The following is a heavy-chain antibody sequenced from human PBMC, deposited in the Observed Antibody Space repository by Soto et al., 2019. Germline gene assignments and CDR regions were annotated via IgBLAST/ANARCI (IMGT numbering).Heavy chain of an antibody. Sequence: QVQLVQSGAEVKKPGSSVKVSCKSSGYTFTIYTVTWVRQAPGQGLEWMGRIIPIFTQTNYAQKFPDRVTITADKSKSTVYMELSGLRYEDKAVYYCARGGVGDAGGMDVWGQGTTVTVSS. J-gene: IGHJ6*02. CDR3: ARGGVGDAGGMDV. D-gene: IGHD1-26*01. V-gene: IGHV1-69*08. CDR2: IIPIFTQT. CDR1: GYTFTIYT.